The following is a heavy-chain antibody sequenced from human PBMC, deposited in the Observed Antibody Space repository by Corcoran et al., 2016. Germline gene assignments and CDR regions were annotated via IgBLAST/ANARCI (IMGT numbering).Heavy chain of an antibody. CDR2: IYPGDSDT. CDR3: ARDGKVGASRSYFDV. Sequence: EVQLVQSGAEVKKPEESLKISCKGSGYSFSTYWIAWVRQMPGKGLEWMGIIYPGDSDTRYSPSFQGQVTISADKSISTAYLQWSSLRASDTAMYYCARDGKVGASRSYFDVWGRGTLVTVSS. V-gene: IGHV5-51*01. D-gene: IGHD1-26*01. J-gene: IGHJ2*01. CDR1: GYSFSTYW.